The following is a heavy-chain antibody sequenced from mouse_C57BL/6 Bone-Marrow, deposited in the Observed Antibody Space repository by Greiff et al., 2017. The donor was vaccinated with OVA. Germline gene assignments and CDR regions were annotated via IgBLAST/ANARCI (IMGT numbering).Heavy chain of an antibody. V-gene: IGHV1-15*01. CDR1: GYTFTDYE. D-gene: IGHD1-2*01. J-gene: IGHJ4*01. CDR2: IDPETGGT. CDR3: TRTGHYYGTYYAMDY. Sequence: VKLVESGAELVRPGASVTLSCKASGYTFTDYEMHWVKQTPVHGLEWIGAIDPETGGTAYNQKFKGKAILTADKSSSTAYMELRSLTSEDSAVYYCTRTGHYYGTYYAMDYWGQGTSVTVSS.